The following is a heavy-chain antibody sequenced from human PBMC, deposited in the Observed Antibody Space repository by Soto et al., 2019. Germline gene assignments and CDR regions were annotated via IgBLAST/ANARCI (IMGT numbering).Heavy chain of an antibody. CDR2: IYYSGST. CDR3: ARSSYYYDSSGYPQYKYYYYYYGMDV. V-gene: IGHV4-59*02. J-gene: IGHJ6*02. CDR1: GFTVSSNY. Sequence: PGGSLRLSCAASGFTVSSNYMSWVRQAPGKGLEWIGYIYYSGSTNYNPSLKSRVTISVDTSKNQFSLKLSSVTAADTAVYYCARSSYYYDSSGYPQYKYYYYYYGMDVWGQGTTVTVSS. D-gene: IGHD3-22*01.